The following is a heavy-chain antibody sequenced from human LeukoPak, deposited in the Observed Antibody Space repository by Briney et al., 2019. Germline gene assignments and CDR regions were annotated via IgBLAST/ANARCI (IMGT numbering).Heavy chain of an antibody. Sequence: PGGSLRLSCAASGFTFSSYSMNWVRQAPGKGLEWVSSISSSSSYIYYADSVKGRFIISRDNAKNSLYLQMNSLRAEDTAVYYCASSRLVVGIDYWGQGTLVTVSS. D-gene: IGHD3-22*01. CDR1: GFTFSSYS. J-gene: IGHJ4*02. CDR3: ASSRLVVGIDY. V-gene: IGHV3-21*01. CDR2: ISSSSSYI.